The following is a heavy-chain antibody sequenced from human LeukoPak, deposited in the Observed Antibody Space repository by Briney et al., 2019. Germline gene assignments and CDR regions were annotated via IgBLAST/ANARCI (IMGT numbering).Heavy chain of an antibody. Sequence: PGGSLRLSCAASGFTFSRYWMSWVRQAPGQGLEWVANINQDGSEKYYVDSVKGRFTISRDNAKNSLYLQMNSLRAEDTALYYCARDLDYGGNSGVVGYWGQGTLVTVSS. V-gene: IGHV3-7*04. J-gene: IGHJ4*02. CDR3: ARDLDYGGNSGVVGY. CDR2: INQDGSEK. D-gene: IGHD4-23*01. CDR1: GFTFSRYW.